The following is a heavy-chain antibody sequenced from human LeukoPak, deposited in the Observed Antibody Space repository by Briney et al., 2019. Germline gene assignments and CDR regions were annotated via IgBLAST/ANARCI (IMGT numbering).Heavy chain of an antibody. CDR3: ARESPGIAAVKNAFDI. CDR1: GGTFSSYA. J-gene: IGHJ3*02. Sequence: SVKVSCKASGGTFSSYAISWVRQAPGQGLEWMGGIIPIFGTANYAQKFQGRVTITTDESTSTAYMELSSLRSEDTAVYYCARESPGIAAVKNAFDIWGQGTMVTVSS. CDR2: IIPIFGTA. D-gene: IGHD6-13*01. V-gene: IGHV1-69*05.